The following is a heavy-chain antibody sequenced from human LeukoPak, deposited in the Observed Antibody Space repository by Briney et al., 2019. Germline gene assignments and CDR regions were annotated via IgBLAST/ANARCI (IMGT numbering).Heavy chain of an antibody. CDR2: ISAYNGNT. J-gene: IGHJ3*02. CDR1: GYTFTSYG. Sequence: ASVKVSCKASGYTFTSYGISWVRQAPGQGLEWMGWISAYNGNTNYAQKLQGRATMTTDTSTSTAYMELRSLRSNDTAVYYCARDGSYLSVGAFDIWGQGTMVTVSS. CDR3: ARDGSYLSVGAFDI. V-gene: IGHV1-18*01. D-gene: IGHD1-26*01.